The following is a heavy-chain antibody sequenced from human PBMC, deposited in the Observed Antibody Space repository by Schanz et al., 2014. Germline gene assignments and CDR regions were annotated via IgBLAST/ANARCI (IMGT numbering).Heavy chain of an antibody. CDR1: GLTFSSYG. CDR3: VRDRGFCANDICWLRYYMDV. J-gene: IGHJ6*03. V-gene: IGHV3-33*01. Sequence: QVQLVESGGGVVQPGRSLRLSCAASGLTFSSYGMHWVRQAPGRGLEWVAVVWHDGINRYYADSVKGRFTISRDNAKNSLFLQMNSLRADDTAVYYCVRDRGFCANDICWLRYYMDVWGNGTTVTVSS. D-gene: IGHD2-8*01. CDR2: VWHDGINR.